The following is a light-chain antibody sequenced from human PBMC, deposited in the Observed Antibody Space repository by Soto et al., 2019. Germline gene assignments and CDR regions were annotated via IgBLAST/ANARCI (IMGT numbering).Light chain of an antibody. CDR3: SSYTTSNTRQIV. CDR2: DVT. Sequence: QSALTQPASVSGSPGQSITISCTGTSSDVGGYNYVSWYQHHPGKSHKLIIYDVTNRLSGVSNPFSGSKSGNTASLTISGLQPEDEADYYCSSYTTSNTRQIVFGTGTKVTVL. J-gene: IGLJ1*01. V-gene: IGLV2-14*03. CDR1: SSDVGGYNY.